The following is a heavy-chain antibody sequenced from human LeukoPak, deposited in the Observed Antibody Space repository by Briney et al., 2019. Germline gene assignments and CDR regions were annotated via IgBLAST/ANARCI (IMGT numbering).Heavy chain of an antibody. D-gene: IGHD3-10*01. V-gene: IGHV3-7*01. CDR2: IKQDGSEK. Sequence: GGSLRLSCAASGFTFSSYWMSWVRQAPGKGLEWVANIKQDGSEKYYVDSVKGRFTISRDNAKNSLYLQMNSLRAEDTAVYYCARAKGFGELMWDDDAFDIWGQGTMVTVSS. CDR3: ARAKGFGELMWDDDAFDI. CDR1: GFTFSSYW. J-gene: IGHJ3*02.